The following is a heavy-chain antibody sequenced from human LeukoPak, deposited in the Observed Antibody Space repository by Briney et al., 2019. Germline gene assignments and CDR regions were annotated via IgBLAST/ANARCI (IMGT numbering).Heavy chain of an antibody. V-gene: IGHV3-23*01. Sequence: PGGSLRLSCAASGFTFSSYAMSWVRQAPGKGLEWVSAISGSGGSTYYADSVKGRFTISRDNSKNTLYLQMNSLRAEDTAVYYCARDVGEYSSSSGYSSGWYGFDYWGQGTLVTVSS. CDR1: GFTFSSYA. CDR2: ISGSGGST. CDR3: ARDVGEYSSSSGYSSGWYGFDY. J-gene: IGHJ4*02. D-gene: IGHD6-19*01.